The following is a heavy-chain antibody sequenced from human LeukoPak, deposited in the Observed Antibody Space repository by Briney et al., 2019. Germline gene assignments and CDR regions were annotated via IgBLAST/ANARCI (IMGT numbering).Heavy chain of an antibody. CDR2: IHPASANT. D-gene: IGHD1-7*01. J-gene: IGHJ4*02. CDR3: ARDLRPANL. V-gene: IGHV1-2*02. CDR1: GYTFTEHF. Sequence: GASVKVSCKASGYTFTEHFIHWVRQAPGQGLQYMGWIHPASANTVYAQMFHGRVTLTRDTPATTTYTELSGLRSDDTAVYYCARDLRPANLWGQGTLVTVSS.